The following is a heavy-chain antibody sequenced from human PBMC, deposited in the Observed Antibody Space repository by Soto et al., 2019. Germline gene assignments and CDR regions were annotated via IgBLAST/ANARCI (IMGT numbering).Heavy chain of an antibody. J-gene: IGHJ6*02. CDR3: ARDGGYCSGGSCYVRTYYYGMDV. CDR2: ISSSSSTI. Sequence: EVQLVESGGGLVQPGGSLRLSCAASGFTFSSYSMNWVRQAPGKGLEWVSYISSSSSTIYYADSVKGRFTISRDNAKNSLYLQMNSLRDEDTAVYYCARDGGYCSGGSCYVRTYYYGMDVWGPGTTFTVSS. V-gene: IGHV3-48*02. CDR1: GFTFSSYS. D-gene: IGHD2-15*01.